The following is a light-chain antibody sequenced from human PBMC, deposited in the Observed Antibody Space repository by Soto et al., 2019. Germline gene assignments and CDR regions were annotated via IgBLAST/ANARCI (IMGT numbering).Light chain of an antibody. J-gene: IGLJ1*01. CDR1: SSDVGGYNY. CDR2: DVT. V-gene: IGLV2-14*03. Sequence: QSVLTQPASVSGTPGQSIAISCTGSSSDVGGYNYVSWYQHHPGKAPKLMIYDVTNRPSGVSDRFSGSKSGNTASLTISGLQAEDEAGYYSTSYTSSGNYVFGTGTKVTVL. CDR3: TSYTSSGNYV.